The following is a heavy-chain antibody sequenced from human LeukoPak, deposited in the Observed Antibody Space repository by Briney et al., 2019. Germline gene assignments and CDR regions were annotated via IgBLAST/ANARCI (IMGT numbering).Heavy chain of an antibody. CDR1: GYSFTSYW. CDR3: ARAYYGSSGFDY. Sequence: GESLKISXKGSGYSFTSYWIGWVRQMPGKGREWMGIIYPGDSDTRYSPSFQGQVTISADKSISTAYLQWASLKGSDTAMYYCARAYYGSSGFDYWGQGTLITVSS. V-gene: IGHV5-51*01. D-gene: IGHD3-10*01. J-gene: IGHJ4*02. CDR2: IYPGDSDT.